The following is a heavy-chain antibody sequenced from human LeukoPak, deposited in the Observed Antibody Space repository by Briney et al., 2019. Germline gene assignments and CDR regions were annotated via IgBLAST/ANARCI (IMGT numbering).Heavy chain of an antibody. CDR1: GYTFTGYY. D-gene: IGHD3-16*01. Sequence: EASVKGSCKASGYTFTGYYMHWVRQAPGQGLEWVGWINPNSGDTNFAQKFQGRVTMTRDTSISTAYMELGRLRSDDTAVYYCARDVWGVGAPRLDYWGQGTLVTVSS. CDR2: INPNSGDT. V-gene: IGHV1-2*02. CDR3: ARDVWGVGAPRLDY. J-gene: IGHJ4*02.